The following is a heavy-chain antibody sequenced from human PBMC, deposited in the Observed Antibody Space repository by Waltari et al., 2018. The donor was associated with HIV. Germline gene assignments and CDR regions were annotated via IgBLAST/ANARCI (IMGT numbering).Heavy chain of an antibody. V-gene: IGHV4-34*02. Sequence: QVQLQQWGAGLLKPSETLSLTCAVYGGSFSGHYWTWIRQHPGKGLPWIAEIYDSGAPNDNPSLESRGTISVDTSKNQCSLKLMSVTAADTAGYYCARLRCDASFYYGLDVWGQGTTVTVSS. J-gene: IGHJ6*02. CDR1: GGSFSGHY. CDR3: ARLRCDASFYYGLDV. D-gene: IGHD4-17*01. CDR2: IYDSGAP.